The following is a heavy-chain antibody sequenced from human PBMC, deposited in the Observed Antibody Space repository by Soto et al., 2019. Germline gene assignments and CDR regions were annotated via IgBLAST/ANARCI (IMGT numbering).Heavy chain of an antibody. CDR1: GFSLTTRGVG. V-gene: IGHV2-5*02. CDR2: IYWDADE. J-gene: IGHJ4*02. Sequence: QITLKESGPTLVKPTQTLTLTCTFSGFSLTTRGVGVGWIRQPPGKALEWLALIYWDADEGYSPSLKSRLTITKDISKNQVVPTMTNMHPVDTATYFCAHRPRGFSYYFYYWCQGLLVTVSS. CDR3: AHRPRGFSYYFYY. D-gene: IGHD3-10*01.